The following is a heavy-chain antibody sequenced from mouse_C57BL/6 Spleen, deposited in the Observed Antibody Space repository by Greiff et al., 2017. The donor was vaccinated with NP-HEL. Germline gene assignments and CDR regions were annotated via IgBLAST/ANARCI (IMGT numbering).Heavy chain of an antibody. V-gene: IGHV1-55*01. CDR2: IYPGSGST. CDR1: GYTFTSYW. J-gene: IGHJ3*01. Sequence: VQLQQPGAELVKPGASVKMSCKASGYTFTSYWITWVKQRPGQGLEWIGDIYPGSGSTNYNEKFKSKATLTVDKSSSTAYMQLSSLTSEDSAVYYCARNYGRSYGFAYWGQGTLVTVSA. CDR3: ARNYGRSYGFAY. D-gene: IGHD1-1*01.